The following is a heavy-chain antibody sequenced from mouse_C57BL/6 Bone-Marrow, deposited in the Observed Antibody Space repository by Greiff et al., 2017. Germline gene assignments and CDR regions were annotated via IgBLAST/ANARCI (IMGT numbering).Heavy chain of an antibody. CDR3: ARLRRPRSYFDY. D-gene: IGHD2-12*01. CDR1: GFTFSSYA. V-gene: IGHV5-4*03. CDR2: ISDGGSYT. J-gene: IGHJ2*01. Sequence: EVMLVESGGGLVKPGGSLKLSCAASGFTFSSYAMSWVRQTPDKRLEWVATISDGGSYTYYPDNVKGRFTISRDNAKNNLYLQMSHLKSEDTAMYYCARLRRPRSYFDYWGQGTTLTVSS.